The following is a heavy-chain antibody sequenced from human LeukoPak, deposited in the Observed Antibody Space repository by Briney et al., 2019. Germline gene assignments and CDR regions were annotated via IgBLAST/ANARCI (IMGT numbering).Heavy chain of an antibody. CDR1: GGSFSGYY. CDR3: ARVTTETAMVSFDY. Sequence: SETLSLTCAVYGGSFSGYYWSWIRQPPGKGLEWIGEINHSGSTNYNPSLKSRVTISVDTSKNQFSLKLSSVTAADTAVYYCARVTTETAMVSFDYWGQGTLVTVSS. V-gene: IGHV4-34*01. D-gene: IGHD5-18*01. J-gene: IGHJ4*02. CDR2: INHSGST.